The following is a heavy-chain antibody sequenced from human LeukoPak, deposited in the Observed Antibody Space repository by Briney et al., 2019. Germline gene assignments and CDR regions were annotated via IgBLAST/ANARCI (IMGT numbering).Heavy chain of an antibody. V-gene: IGHV1-8*02. CDR2: MNPNSGNT. Sequence: GASVKVSCKASGYTFTSYAMNWVRQATGQGLEWMGWMNPNSGNTGYAQKFQGRVTMTRNTSISTAYMELSSLRSEDTAVYYCARGLSAVGRGRSSSGYWGQGTLVTVSS. J-gene: IGHJ4*02. CDR3: ARGLSAVGRGRSSSGY. CDR1: GYTFTSYA. D-gene: IGHD6-6*01.